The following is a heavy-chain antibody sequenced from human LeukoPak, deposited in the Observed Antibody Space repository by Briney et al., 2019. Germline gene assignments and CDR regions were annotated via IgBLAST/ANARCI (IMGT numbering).Heavy chain of an antibody. J-gene: IGHJ3*02. CDR3: ARDPFVVRGVIITRGGVNTRLNI. CDR2: IYYSGST. CDR1: GGSFSGYY. Sequence: NASETLSLTCAVYGGSFSGYYWSWIRQPPGKGLEWIGYIYYSGSTNYNPPLKSRVTISVDTSKNQFSLKLSSVTAADTAVYYCARDPFVVRGVIITRGGVNTRLNIWGQGTMVTVSS. D-gene: IGHD3-10*01. V-gene: IGHV4-59*12.